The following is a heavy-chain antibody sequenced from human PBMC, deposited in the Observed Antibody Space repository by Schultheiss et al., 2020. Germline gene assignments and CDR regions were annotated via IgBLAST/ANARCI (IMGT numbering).Heavy chain of an antibody. D-gene: IGHD1-26*01. CDR1: GFTFSSYW. V-gene: IGHV3-74*01. Sequence: GGSLRLSCAASGFTFSSYWMHWVRQAPGKGLVWVSRINSDGSSTSYADSVKGRFTISRDNSKNTLYLQMNSLRAEDTAVYYCAKDRVRWEPPDYWGQGTLVTVSS. CDR3: AKDRVRWEPPDY. CDR2: INSDGSST. J-gene: IGHJ4*02.